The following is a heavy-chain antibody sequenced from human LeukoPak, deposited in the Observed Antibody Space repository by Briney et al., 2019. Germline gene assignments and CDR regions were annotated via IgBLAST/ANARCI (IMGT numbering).Heavy chain of an antibody. D-gene: IGHD2-2*02. J-gene: IGHJ3*02. CDR2: IKQDGSEK. CDR3: ARDVRDCSSTSCYSDAFDI. CDR1: GFTFSSYW. Sequence: GGSLRLSCAASGFTFSSYWMSWVRQAPGKGLEGVANIKQDGSEKYYVDSVKGRFTISRDNAKNSLYLQMNSLRAEDTAVYYCARDVRDCSSTSCYSDAFDIWGQGTMVTVSS. V-gene: IGHV3-7*01.